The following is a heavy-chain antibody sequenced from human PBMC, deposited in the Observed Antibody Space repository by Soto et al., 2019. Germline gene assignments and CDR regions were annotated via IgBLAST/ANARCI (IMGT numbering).Heavy chain of an antibody. D-gene: IGHD5-12*01. Sequence: QQWGAGLLKPSETLSLNCAVTGGSLSGYYWSWIRQPPGKGLEWIGEVKDGGHTNYSPSLRGRVTISSDTSNNQFSLRLNSVTAVDTGVYYCARGQEGVVATHWDQGSLVTVSS. CDR1: GGSLSGYY. J-gene: IGHJ4*02. CDR2: VKDGGHT. CDR3: ARGQEGVVATH. V-gene: IGHV4-34*01.